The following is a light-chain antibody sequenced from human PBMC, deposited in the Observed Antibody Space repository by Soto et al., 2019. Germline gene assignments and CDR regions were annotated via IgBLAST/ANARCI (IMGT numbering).Light chain of an antibody. CDR1: QDIRNF. Sequence: DIQMTQSPTSLSASVGDRVTITCRASQDIRNFVAWYQQKPGKAPKLLIYAASTLQSGVPSRFSGSGSGTDFTLTSNSLQPEDVATYSCQKYSSVPVFGPGTKVEIK. CDR2: AAS. CDR3: QKYSSVPV. J-gene: IGKJ3*01. V-gene: IGKV1-27*01.